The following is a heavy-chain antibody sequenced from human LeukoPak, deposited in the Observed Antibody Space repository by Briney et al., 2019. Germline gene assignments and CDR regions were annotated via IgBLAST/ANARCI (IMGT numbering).Heavy chain of an antibody. D-gene: IGHD2-8*01. J-gene: IGHJ4*02. CDR1: GFTFSSYV. CDR2: ISGSNDNT. CDR3: ARSPFCTSAPYYFDY. V-gene: IGHV3-23*01. Sequence: GGSLRLSCAASGFTFSSYVMTWVRQTPGKGLEWVSTISGSNDNTYYADSVKGRFTISRDNFQSTLFLQMNSLRADDTAVYYCARSPFCTSAPYYFDYWGQGTLVTVSS.